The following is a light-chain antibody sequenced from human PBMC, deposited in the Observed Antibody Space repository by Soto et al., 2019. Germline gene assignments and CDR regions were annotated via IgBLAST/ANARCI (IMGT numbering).Light chain of an antibody. CDR3: QQLDSYPRT. CDR2: AAS. J-gene: IGKJ3*01. V-gene: IGKV1-9*01. CDR1: QDINHY. Sequence: IQLTQSPSSLSASVGDRVTITCRASQDINHYLAWYQQKPGTAPKLLIYAASTLQSGVPSRFSGSGSGTDFTLTISSLQPEDFATYYCQQLDSYPRTFGPGTKVDIK.